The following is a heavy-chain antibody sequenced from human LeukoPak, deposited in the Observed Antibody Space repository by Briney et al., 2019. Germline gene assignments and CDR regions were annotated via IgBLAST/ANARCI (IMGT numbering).Heavy chain of an antibody. D-gene: IGHD6-13*01. J-gene: IGHJ3*02. CDR2: ISYDGSNK. CDR3: ARDRGYSSSWYHPDAFDI. CDR1: GFTFSSYA. V-gene: IGHV3-30-3*01. Sequence: GGSLRLSCAASGFTFSSYAMHWVRQAPGKGLEWVAVISYDGSNKYYADSVKGRFTISRDNSKNTLYLQMNSLRAEDTAVYYCARDRGYSSSWYHPDAFDIWGQGTMVTVSS.